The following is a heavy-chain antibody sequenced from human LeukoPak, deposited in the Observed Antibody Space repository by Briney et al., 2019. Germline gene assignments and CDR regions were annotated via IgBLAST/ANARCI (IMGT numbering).Heavy chain of an antibody. J-gene: IGHJ4*02. CDR2: IYPGDSDT. V-gene: IGHV5-51*01. Sequence: RGESLKISCKGSGYSFTSYWICWVRQMPGKGLEWMGIIYPGDSDTRHSPSFQGQVTISADKSISTAYLQWSSLKASDTAMYYCAGLIGYCSGGSCPLGPYYFDYWGQGTLVTVSS. D-gene: IGHD2-15*01. CDR1: GYSFTSYW. CDR3: AGLIGYCSGGSCPLGPYYFDY.